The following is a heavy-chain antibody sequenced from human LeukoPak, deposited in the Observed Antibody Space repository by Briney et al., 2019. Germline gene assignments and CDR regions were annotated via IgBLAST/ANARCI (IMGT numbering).Heavy chain of an antibody. CDR2: ISGSGGST. V-gene: IGHV3-23*01. CDR1: GFTFSSYA. D-gene: IGHD4-17*01. J-gene: IGHJ5*02. Sequence: PGGSLRLSCAASGFTFSSYAMSWVRQAQGKGLEWVSAISGSGGSTYYADSVKGRFTISRDNSKNTLYLQMNSLRAEDTAVYYCAKDPHYGDFSGWFDPWGQGTLVTVSS. CDR3: AKDPHYGDFSGWFDP.